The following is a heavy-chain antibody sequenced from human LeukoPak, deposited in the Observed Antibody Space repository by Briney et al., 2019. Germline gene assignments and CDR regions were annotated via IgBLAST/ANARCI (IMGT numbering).Heavy chain of an antibody. CDR1: GFSFSDYA. Sequence: PGGSLRLSCAASGFSFSDYAMHWVRQAPGEGLEWVAFIRYDGGVKYYADSVKGRFTISRDNSKNTLDLQMNSLRAQDTAIYYCAKETFTSSYGYFDYWGQGTLGTVSS. V-gene: IGHV3-30*02. D-gene: IGHD2-2*01. CDR2: IRYDGGVK. J-gene: IGHJ4*02. CDR3: AKETFTSSYGYFDY.